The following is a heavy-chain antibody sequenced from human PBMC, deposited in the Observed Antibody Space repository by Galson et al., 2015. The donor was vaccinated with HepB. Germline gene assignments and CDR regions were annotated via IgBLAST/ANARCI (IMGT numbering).Heavy chain of an antibody. V-gene: IGHV5-51*03. D-gene: IGHD3-22*01. J-gene: IGHJ2*01. Sequence: QSGAEVKKPGESLKISCKGSGYSFTSYWIGWVRQMPGKGLEWMGIIYPGDSDTRYSPSFQGQVTISADKSISTAYLQWSSLKASDTAMYYCARYLPGYYYDSSGYQWYFDLWGRGTLVTVSS. CDR1: GYSFTSYW. CDR2: IYPGDSDT. CDR3: ARYLPGYYYDSSGYQWYFDL.